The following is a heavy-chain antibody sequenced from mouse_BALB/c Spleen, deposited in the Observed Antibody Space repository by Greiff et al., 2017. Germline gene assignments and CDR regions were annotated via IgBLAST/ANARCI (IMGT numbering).Heavy chain of an antibody. V-gene: IGHV1-4*02. Sequence: VQLQQSAAELARPGPSVTMSCKASGYSFTSYTMHWVKQRPGQGLEWLGYINPSSGYTEYNQNFKDKTTLTADKSSSTAYMQRSSLTSEDSAVYYCARSVEAYYGDYEGYWGQGTTLTVSS. CDR1: GYSFTSYT. CDR3: ARSVEAYYGDYEGY. D-gene: IGHD2-13*01. J-gene: IGHJ2*01. CDR2: INPSSGYT.